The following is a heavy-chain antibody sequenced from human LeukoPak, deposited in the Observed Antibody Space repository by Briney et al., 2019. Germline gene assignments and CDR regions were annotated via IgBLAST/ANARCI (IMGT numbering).Heavy chain of an antibody. CDR1: GFTFSSYA. V-gene: IGHV3-23*01. J-gene: IGHJ4*02. D-gene: IGHD6-13*01. Sequence: PGGSLRLSCAASGFTFSSYAMSWVRQAPGKGLEWVSAISGSGGSIYYADSVKGRFTISRDNSKNTLYLQMNSLRAEDTAVYYCANRGYSSSWYFDYWGQGTLVTVSS. CDR2: ISGSGGSI. CDR3: ANRGYSSSWYFDY.